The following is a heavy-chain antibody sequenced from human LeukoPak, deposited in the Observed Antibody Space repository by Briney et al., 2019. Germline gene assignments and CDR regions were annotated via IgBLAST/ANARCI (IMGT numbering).Heavy chain of an antibody. Sequence: PSDTLSLTCTVSGGSISSYYWSWIRQPPGKGLEGIGYIYYSGSTNYNPSLKSRVTISVDTSKNQFSLKLSSVTAADTAVYYCARHEATVTNFDYWGQGTLVTVSS. V-gene: IGHV4-59*08. CDR3: ARHEATVTNFDY. CDR1: GGSISSYY. D-gene: IGHD4-17*01. J-gene: IGHJ4*02. CDR2: IYYSGST.